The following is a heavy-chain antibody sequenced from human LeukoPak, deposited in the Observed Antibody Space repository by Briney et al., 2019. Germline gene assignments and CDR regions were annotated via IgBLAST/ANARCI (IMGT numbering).Heavy chain of an antibody. CDR1: GYTFTSYG. D-gene: IGHD3-3*01. CDR2: ISAYNGNT. Sequence: GASVKVSCKASGYTFTSYGISWVRQAPGQGLEWMGWISAYNGNTNYAQKLQGRVTMTTDTSTSTAYMELRSLRSDDTAVYYCARGPYDFWSGQSYYFDYWGQGTLVTVSS. V-gene: IGHV1-18*01. J-gene: IGHJ4*02. CDR3: ARGPYDFWSGQSYYFDY.